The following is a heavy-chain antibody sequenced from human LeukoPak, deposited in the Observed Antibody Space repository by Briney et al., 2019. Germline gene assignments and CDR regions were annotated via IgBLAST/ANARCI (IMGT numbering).Heavy chain of an antibody. V-gene: IGHV4-34*01. D-gene: IGHD2-2*01. CDR3: ARDPPYDGIVVVPAATRTFDY. CDR1: GGSFSGYY. Sequence: SETLSLTCAVYGGSFSGYYWSWIRQPPGKGLEWIGEINHSGSTNYSPSLKSRVTISVDTSKNQFSLKLSSVTAADTAVYYCARDPPYDGIVVVPAATRTFDYWGQGTLVTVSS. CDR2: INHSGST. J-gene: IGHJ4*02.